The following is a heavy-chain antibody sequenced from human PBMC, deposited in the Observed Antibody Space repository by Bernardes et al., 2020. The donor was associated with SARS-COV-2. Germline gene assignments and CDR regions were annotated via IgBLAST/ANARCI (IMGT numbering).Heavy chain of an antibody. CDR2: IYASSTT. J-gene: IGHJ4*02. CDR1: GFSVRTTY. Sequence: VGSLRLSCAVSGFSVRTTYMSWVRQPPGKGLEWVSVIYASSTTYYADSVKGRFTISRDNSKNTLYLQMNSLRAEDTAVYYCAKDGASWSRGYWGQGTLVTVSS. D-gene: IGHD6-13*01. V-gene: IGHV3-66*01. CDR3: AKDGASWSRGY.